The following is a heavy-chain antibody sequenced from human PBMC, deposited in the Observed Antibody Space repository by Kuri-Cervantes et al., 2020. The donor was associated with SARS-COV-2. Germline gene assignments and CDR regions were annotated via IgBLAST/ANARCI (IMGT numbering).Heavy chain of an antibody. CDR1: GFTFSSYA. V-gene: IGHV3-30-3*01. CDR3: ARSIVVVPAPFDY. D-gene: IGHD2-2*01. CDR2: ISYDGSNK. Sequence: GGSLRLSCAASGFTFSSYAMHWARQAPGKGLEWVAVISYDGSNKYYADSVKGRFTISRDNSKNTLYLQMNSLRAEDTAVYYCARSIVVVPAPFDYWGQGTLVTVSS. J-gene: IGHJ4*02.